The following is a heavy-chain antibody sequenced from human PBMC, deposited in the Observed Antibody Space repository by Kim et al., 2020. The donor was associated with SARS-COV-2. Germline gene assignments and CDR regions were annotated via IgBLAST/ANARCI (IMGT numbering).Heavy chain of an antibody. CDR3: ARSSGWYDY. CDR2: ISSNGGST. J-gene: IGHJ4*02. Sequence: GGSLRLSCAASGFTFSSYAMHWVRQAPGKGLEYVSAISSNGGSTYYANSVKGRFTISRDNSKNTLYLQMGSLRAEDMAVYYCARSSGWYDYWGQGTLVTVSS. V-gene: IGHV3-64*01. CDR1: GFTFSSYA. D-gene: IGHD6-19*01.